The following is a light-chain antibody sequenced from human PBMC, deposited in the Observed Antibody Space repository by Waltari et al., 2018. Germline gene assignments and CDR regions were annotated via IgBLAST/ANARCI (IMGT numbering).Light chain of an antibody. CDR3: LVWHSTTDHHGV. CDR2: YDS. J-gene: IGLJ2*01. CDR1: NIGSKS. Sequence: SYVVTQSPSVSVAPGETARITCGVDNIGSKSVHWYQQRPGQAPVLVIPYDSDRPSGIPERFSGSNSGNTATLTISWVEADDEADYYCLVWHSTTDHHGVFGGGTKLTVL. V-gene: IGLV3-21*04.